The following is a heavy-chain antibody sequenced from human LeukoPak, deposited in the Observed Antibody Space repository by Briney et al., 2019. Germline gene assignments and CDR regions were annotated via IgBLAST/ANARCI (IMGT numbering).Heavy chain of an antibody. CDR2: IYTSGST. CDR1: GGSIGSGSYY. D-gene: IGHD7-27*01. V-gene: IGHV4-61*02. CDR3: ARVNWAPHAFDI. J-gene: IGHJ3*02. Sequence: SETLSLTCTVSGGSIGSGSYYWSWIRQPAGKGLEWIGRIYTSGSTNYNPSLKSRVTISVDTSKNQFSLKLSSVTAADTAVYYCARVNWAPHAFDIWGQGTMVTVSS.